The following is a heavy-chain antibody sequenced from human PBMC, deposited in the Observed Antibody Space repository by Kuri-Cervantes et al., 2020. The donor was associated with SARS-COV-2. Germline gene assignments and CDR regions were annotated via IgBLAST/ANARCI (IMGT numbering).Heavy chain of an antibody. CDR2: IYTSGST. CDR3: ARGSSSWPKHSFDY. V-gene: IGHV4-4*07. Sequence: SETLSLTCTVSGGPISSYHWSWIRQPAGKGLEWIGRIYTSGSTNYNPSLKSRVTISVDTSKNQFSLKLSSVTAADTAVYYCARGSSSWPKHSFDYWGQGTLVTVSS. CDR1: GGPISSYH. J-gene: IGHJ4*02. D-gene: IGHD6-13*01.